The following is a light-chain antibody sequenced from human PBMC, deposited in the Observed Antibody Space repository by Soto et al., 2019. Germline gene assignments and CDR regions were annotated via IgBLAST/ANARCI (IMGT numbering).Light chain of an antibody. Sequence: QSALTQPPSASGSPGQSITVSCIGTSSDVGGYNYVSWYQQHPGKAPKLMINDVSKRPSGVSNRFSGSKSSNTASLTISGLEEEDEAYYYCRSDASSNTQIFGGGTKLTVL. J-gene: IGLJ2*01. V-gene: IGLV2-14*01. CDR3: RSDASSNTQI. CDR2: DVS. CDR1: SSDVGGYNY.